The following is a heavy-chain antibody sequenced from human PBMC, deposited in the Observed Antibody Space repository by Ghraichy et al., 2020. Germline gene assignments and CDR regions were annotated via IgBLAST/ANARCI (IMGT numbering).Heavy chain of an antibody. D-gene: IGHD3-22*01. J-gene: IGHJ6*02. CDR2: IYPSGIT. CDR3: ARDTISGFAMDV. CDR1: GGSISGGGNS. Sequence: SQTLSLTCAVSGGSISGGGNSWSWIRQSQGKGLEWIGYIYPSGITNYNPSLNNRVTMSIDTSKNDFSLKLTSVTAADTAVYYCARDTISGFAMDVWGQGTTVTVSS. V-gene: IGHV4-30-2*06.